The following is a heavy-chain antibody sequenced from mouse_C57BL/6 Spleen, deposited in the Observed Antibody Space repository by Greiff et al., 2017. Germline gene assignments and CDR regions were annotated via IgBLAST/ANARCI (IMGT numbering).Heavy chain of an antibody. V-gene: IGHV1-82*01. CDR3: ARGFRGFDY. CDR1: GYAFSSSW. J-gene: IGHJ2*01. CDR2: IYPGDGDT. Sequence: QVQLQQSGPELVKPGASVKISCKASGYAFSSSWMNWVKQRPGKGLEWIGRIYPGDGDTNYNGKFKGKATLTADKSSSTAYMQLSSLTSEDSAVYYCARGFRGFDYWGQGTTLTVSS.